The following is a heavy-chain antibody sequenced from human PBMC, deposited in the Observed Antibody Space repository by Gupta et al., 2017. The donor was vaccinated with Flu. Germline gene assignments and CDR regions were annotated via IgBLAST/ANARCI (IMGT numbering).Heavy chain of an antibody. Sequence: QVQLQESGPGLVKPSETLSLSCSGSGSSVNIYYWAWIRQPAGQGLEWVGRIYATGNSNYNPPLKRRVTMSLDTSKNQISLKLKSMTAADTASYYCARVGSSSGWGDWLDPWGQGILVTVYS. D-gene: IGHD6-19*01. J-gene: IGHJ5*02. CDR1: GSSVNIYY. CDR3: ARVGSSSGWGDWLDP. CDR2: IYATGNS. V-gene: IGHV4-4*07.